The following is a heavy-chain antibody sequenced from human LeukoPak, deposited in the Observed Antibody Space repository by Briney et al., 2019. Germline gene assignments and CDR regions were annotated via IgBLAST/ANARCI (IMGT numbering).Heavy chain of an antibody. Sequence: PGGSLRLSCAASGFTFSSYAMHWVRQAPGEGLEWVAGISYDGSNKYYADSVKGRFTISRDNSKNTLYLQMNSLRAEDTAVYYCAELGITMIGGVWGKGTTVTISS. CDR1: GFTFSSYA. CDR3: AELGITMIGGV. J-gene: IGHJ6*04. CDR2: ISYDGSNK. D-gene: IGHD3-10*02. V-gene: IGHV3-30*04.